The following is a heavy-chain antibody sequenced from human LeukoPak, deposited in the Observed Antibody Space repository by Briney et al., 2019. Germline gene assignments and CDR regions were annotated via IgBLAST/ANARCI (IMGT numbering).Heavy chain of an antibody. Sequence: SETLSLTCTVSGYSISSGYYWGWIRQPPGKGLEWIGSVYHSGSTYYNPSLKSRVTISVDTSKNQSSLKLSSVTAADTAVYYCARVTYSSGSFDYWGQGTLVTVSS. J-gene: IGHJ4*02. D-gene: IGHD6-19*01. CDR3: ARVTYSSGSFDY. CDR2: VYHSGST. V-gene: IGHV4-38-2*02. CDR1: GYSISSGYY.